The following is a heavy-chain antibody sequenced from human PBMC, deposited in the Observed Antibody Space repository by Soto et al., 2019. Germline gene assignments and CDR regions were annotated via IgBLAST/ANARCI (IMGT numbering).Heavy chain of an antibody. CDR1: GGTFSSYA. J-gene: IGHJ6*04. D-gene: IGHD3-3*01. V-gene: IGHV1-69*13. CDR3: ARGSQFGYYDFWSGYDIYYYYGMDV. CDR2: IIPIFGTA. Sequence: SVEVSCEASGGTFSSYAISWVRQAPGQGLEWMGGIIPIFGTANYAQKFQGRVTITADESTSTAYMELSSLRSEETAVYYCARGSQFGYYDFWSGYDIYYYYGMDVWGEGRTVTVYS.